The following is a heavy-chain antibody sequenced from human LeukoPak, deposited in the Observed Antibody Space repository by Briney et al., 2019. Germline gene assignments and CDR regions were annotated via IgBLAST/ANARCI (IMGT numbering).Heavy chain of an antibody. CDR3: ARSLGYCSAGSCFPFDY. V-gene: IGHV3-74*01. Sequence: NKDGSVIDYAESVKGRFSISRDNAKNTLYLQMNSLRAEDTAVYYCARSLGYCSAGSCFPFDYWGQGTLVTVSS. D-gene: IGHD2-15*01. J-gene: IGHJ4*02. CDR2: NKDGSVI.